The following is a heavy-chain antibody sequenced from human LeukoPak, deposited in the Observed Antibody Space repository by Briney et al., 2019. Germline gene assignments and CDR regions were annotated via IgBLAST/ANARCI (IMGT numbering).Heavy chain of an antibody. CDR1: GYTFTGYY. CDR2: INPNSGGT. Sequence: ASVKVSCKASGYTFTGYYMHWVRQAPGQGLEWMGWINPNSGGTNYAQKFQGRVTMTRDTSISTAYMELSRLRSDDTAVYYCARISKPLRSVIDYWGQGTLVTVSS. D-gene: IGHD5-12*01. J-gene: IGHJ4*02. CDR3: ARISKPLRSVIDY. V-gene: IGHV1-2*02.